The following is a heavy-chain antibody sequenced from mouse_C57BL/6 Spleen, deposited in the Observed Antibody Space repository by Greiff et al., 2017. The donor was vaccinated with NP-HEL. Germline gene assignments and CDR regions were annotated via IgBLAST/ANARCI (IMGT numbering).Heavy chain of an antibody. CDR3: AREGNSFFDY. V-gene: IGHV1-63*01. CDR1: GYTFTNYW. CDR2: IYPGGGYT. J-gene: IGHJ2*01. Sequence: QVQLKQSGAELVRPGTSVKMSCKASGYTFTNYWIGWAKQRPGHGLEWIGDIYPGGGYTNYNEKFKGKGTLTADKSSSTAYMQFSSLTSEDSAIYYCAREGNSFFDYWGQGTTLTVSS.